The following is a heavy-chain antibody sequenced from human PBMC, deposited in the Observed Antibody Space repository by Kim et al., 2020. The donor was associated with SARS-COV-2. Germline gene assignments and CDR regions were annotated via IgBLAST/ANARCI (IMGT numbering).Heavy chain of an antibody. D-gene: IGHD3-10*01. V-gene: IGHV3-30*01. J-gene: IGHJ4*02. CDR3: ASLITMVRGVLSG. Sequence: ADAVRGGFTSARDNAKNTLYLKMNSLRAEDTAVYYCASLITMVRGVLSGWGQGTLVTVSS.